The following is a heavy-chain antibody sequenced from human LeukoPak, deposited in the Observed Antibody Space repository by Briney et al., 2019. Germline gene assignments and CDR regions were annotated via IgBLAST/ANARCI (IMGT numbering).Heavy chain of an antibody. CDR1: GGSISSGGYY. D-gene: IGHD6-6*01. V-gene: IGHV4-31*03. CDR2: IYYSGST. J-gene: IGHJ4*02. Sequence: PQTLSLTCTVSGGSISSGGYYWSWIRQHPGKGLEWIGYIYYSGSTYYNPSLKSRVTISVDTSKNQFSLKLSSVTAADTAVYYCARARAARPYGPFDYWGQGTLVTVSS. CDR3: ARARAARPYGPFDY.